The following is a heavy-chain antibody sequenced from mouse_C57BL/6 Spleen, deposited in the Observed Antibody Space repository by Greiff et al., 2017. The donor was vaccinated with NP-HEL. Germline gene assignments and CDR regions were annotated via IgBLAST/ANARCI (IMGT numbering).Heavy chain of an antibody. CDR1: VFPLPDSS. V-gene: IGHV14-2*01. Sequence: VQLQQSGAELVKPVSSFHFSFPSSVFPLPDSSIHWVTPRPAQGLEWIGRIDPEDGETKYAPKFQGKATITADTSSNTAYLQLSSLTSEDTAVYYCAREDWFDYWGQGTTLTVSS. CDR3: AREDWFDY. CDR2: IDPEDGET. J-gene: IGHJ2*01. D-gene: IGHD4-1*01.